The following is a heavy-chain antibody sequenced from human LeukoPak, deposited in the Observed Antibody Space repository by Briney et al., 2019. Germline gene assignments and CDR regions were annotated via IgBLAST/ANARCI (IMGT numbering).Heavy chain of an antibody. CDR2: IRYHGSDK. D-gene: IGHD2-2*01. CDR3: ARSPTSWYFDY. Sequence: GGSLRLSCAASGFTFSGSGMHWVRQAPGKGLEWVAFIRYHGSDKFYADSVKGRFTISRDNSKNTLYLQMNSLRPEDTSVYYCARSPTSWYFDYWGQGTLITVSS. V-gene: IGHV3-30*02. CDR1: GFTFSGSG. J-gene: IGHJ4*02.